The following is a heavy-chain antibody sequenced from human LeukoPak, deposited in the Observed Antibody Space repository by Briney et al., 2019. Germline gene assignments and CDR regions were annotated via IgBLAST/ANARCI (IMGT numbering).Heavy chain of an antibody. Sequence: ASVKVSCKASGYTFTGYYMHWVRQAPGQGLEWMGWINPNSGGTNYAQKFQGRVTMTRDTSISTAYMELSRLRSDDTAVYYCARGVDYYGSGSHYYMDVWGKGTTVTVSS. V-gene: IGHV1-2*02. J-gene: IGHJ6*03. CDR2: INPNSGGT. CDR3: ARGVDYYGSGSHYYMDV. D-gene: IGHD3-10*01. CDR1: GYTFTGYY.